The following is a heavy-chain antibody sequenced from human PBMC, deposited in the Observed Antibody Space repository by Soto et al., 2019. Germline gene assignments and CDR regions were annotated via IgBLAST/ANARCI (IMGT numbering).Heavy chain of an antibody. V-gene: IGHV4-59*01. CDR1: GGSISSYY. CDR2: IYYSGST. Sequence: QVQLQESGPGLVKPSETLSLTCTVSGGSISSYYWSWIRQPPGKGLEWIGYIYYSGSTNYNPSLKSRVTISVDTSKNQFSLKLSSVTAADTAVYYCARGDKNWQQLANFDYWGQGTLVTVSS. J-gene: IGHJ4*02. D-gene: IGHD6-13*01. CDR3: ARGDKNWQQLANFDY.